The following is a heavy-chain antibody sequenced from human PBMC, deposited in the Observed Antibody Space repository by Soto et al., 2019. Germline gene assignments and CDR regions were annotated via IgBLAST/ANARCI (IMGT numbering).Heavy chain of an antibody. V-gene: IGHV6-1*01. J-gene: IGHJ5*02. CDR2: TYYRSKWYN. CDR1: WDSVSSNSAA. CDR3: ASNGRWADTGGYSWFDP. Sequence: SQTLSLTCAISWDSVSSNSAACNWIRQSPSRGLEWLGRTYYRSKWYNDYAVSVKSRITINPDTSKNQFSLQLNSVTPEDTAVYYCASNGRWADTGGYSWFDPWGQGTLVTVSS. D-gene: IGHD1-26*01.